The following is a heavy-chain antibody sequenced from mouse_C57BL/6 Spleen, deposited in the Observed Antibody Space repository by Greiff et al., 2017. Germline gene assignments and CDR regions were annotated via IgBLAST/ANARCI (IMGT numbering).Heavy chain of an antibody. D-gene: IGHD2-12*01. V-gene: IGHV5-17*01. CDR3: ARSELYYRGCDY. CDR2: ISSGSSTI. CDR1: GFTFSDYG. J-gene: IGHJ2*01. Sequence: EVKLVESGGGLVKPGGSLKLSCAASGFTFSDYGMHWVRQAPEKGLEWVAYISSGSSTIYYADTVKGRFTISRDNAKNTLFLQMTRLRSEDTARYYCARSELYYRGCDYWGQGTTLTVSS.